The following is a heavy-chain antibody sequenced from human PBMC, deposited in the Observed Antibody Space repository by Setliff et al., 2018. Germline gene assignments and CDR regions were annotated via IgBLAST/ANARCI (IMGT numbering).Heavy chain of an antibody. V-gene: IGHV4-38-2*02. CDR1: GYSISSGYI. D-gene: IGHD2-21*02. J-gene: IGHJ4*02. CDR3: ARDLGHGGDSDY. CDR2: IGHTGSI. Sequence: SETLSLTCTVSGYSISSGYIWGWIRQPPGKGLEWVGNIGHTGSINYNPSLKSRLTISRDTSKNQVCLKLNSVTATDTAVYYCARDLGHGGDSDYWGQGILVTVSS.